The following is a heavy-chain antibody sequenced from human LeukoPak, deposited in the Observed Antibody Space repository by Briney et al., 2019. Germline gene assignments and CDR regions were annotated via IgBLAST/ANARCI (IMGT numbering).Heavy chain of an antibody. J-gene: IGHJ4*02. CDR3: PQNSAAAGTDY. Sequence: GGSLRLSCAASGFTFSSYAMSWVRQAPGKGLEWVSAISGSGGSTYYADSVKGRFTISRDNSKNTLYLQMNSLRAEDTAVYYCPQNSAAAGTDYWGQGTLVTVSS. CDR2: ISGSGGST. D-gene: IGHD6-19*01. CDR1: GFTFSSYA. V-gene: IGHV3-23*01.